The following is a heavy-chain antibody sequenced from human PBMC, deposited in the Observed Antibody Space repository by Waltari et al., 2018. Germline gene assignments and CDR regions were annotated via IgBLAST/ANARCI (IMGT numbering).Heavy chain of an antibody. CDR1: GGTFSSYA. J-gene: IGHJ4*02. V-gene: IGHV1-69*13. CDR2: IIHIFGTA. Sequence: QVQLVQSGAEVKKPGSSVKVSCKASGGTFSSYAISWVRQAPGQGLEWMGGIIHIFGTANYEQKYQGRVTITAGESTSTAYMELSSLRSEDTAVYYCARDRGRRDGYNWNFDYWGQGTLVTVSS. CDR3: ARDRGRRDGYNWNFDY. D-gene: IGHD5-12*01.